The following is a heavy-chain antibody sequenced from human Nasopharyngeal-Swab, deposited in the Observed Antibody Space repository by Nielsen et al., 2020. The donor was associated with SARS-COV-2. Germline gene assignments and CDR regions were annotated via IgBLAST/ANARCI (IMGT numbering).Heavy chain of an antibody. CDR2: ISYDGSNK. CDR3: ARGKNYDILSIDY. J-gene: IGHJ4*02. Sequence: GESLKISCAASGFTFSSYAMSWVRQAPGKGLEWVAVISYDGSNKYYADSVKGRFTISRDNSKNTLYLQMNSLRAEDTAVYYCARGKNYDILSIDYWGQGTLVTVSS. D-gene: IGHD3-9*01. CDR1: GFTFSSYA. V-gene: IGHV3-30*03.